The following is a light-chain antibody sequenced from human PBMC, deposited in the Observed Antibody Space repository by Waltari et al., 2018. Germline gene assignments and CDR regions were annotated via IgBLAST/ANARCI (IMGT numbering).Light chain of an antibody. CDR2: EGS. J-gene: IGLJ1*01. CDR3: CSYAGSHYV. CDR1: SSDVGSYDL. V-gene: IGLV2-23*01. Sequence: QSALTQPASVSGSPGQSITISCTGTSSDVGSYDLVSCYHQHPGKAPKLMIYEGSKRPSGVSNRFSGSKSGNTASLTISGLQAEDEADYYCCSYAGSHYVFGTGTKVSVL.